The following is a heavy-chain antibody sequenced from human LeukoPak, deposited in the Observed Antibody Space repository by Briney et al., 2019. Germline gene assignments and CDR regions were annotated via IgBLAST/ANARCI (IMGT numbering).Heavy chain of an antibody. CDR3: AREGYSSIWYPRRYFDL. Sequence: ASVKVSCKASGYTFTSYGISWVRQAPGQGLEWMGWISTYNGNTNYAQKFQGRVTMTTDTSTSTAYMELRSLRSDDTAIYYCAREGYSSIWYPRRYFDLWGRGNLVTVSS. J-gene: IGHJ2*01. D-gene: IGHD6-13*01. V-gene: IGHV1-18*04. CDR1: GYTFTSYG. CDR2: ISTYNGNT.